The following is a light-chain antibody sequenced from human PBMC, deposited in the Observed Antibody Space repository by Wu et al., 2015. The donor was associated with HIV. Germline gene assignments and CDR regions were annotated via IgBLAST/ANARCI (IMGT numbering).Light chain of an antibody. V-gene: IGKV3-20*01. J-gene: IGKJ3*01. CDR1: QSVSSSY. CDR3: QQYGSSPRLFT. CDR2: SAS. Sequence: EIVLTQYPDTLSLSPGERATLSCRASQSVSSSYLAWYQHRAGQAPRLLIYSASIRATGIPARFSGSGSGTDFTLTISRLEPEDSAVYYCQQYGSSPRLFTFGPGTKVDIK.